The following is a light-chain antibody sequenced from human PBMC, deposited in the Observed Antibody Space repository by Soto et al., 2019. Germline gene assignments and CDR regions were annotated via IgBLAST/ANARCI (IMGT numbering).Light chain of an antibody. CDR3: QQYGSDSPT. CDR1: QSISTW. CDR2: KAS. V-gene: IGKV1-5*03. J-gene: IGKJ1*01. Sequence: DIQMTQSPSTLSASVGDRVTITCRASQSISTWLAWYQQEPGKDPKLLIHKASSLQSGGPSRFSGSGSGTEFTLTIRSLHPDDFATYYCQQYGSDSPTLGQGTRVEIK.